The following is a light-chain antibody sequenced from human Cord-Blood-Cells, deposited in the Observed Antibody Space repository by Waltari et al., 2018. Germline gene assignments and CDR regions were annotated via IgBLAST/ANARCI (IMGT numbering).Light chain of an antibody. Sequence: QSDLTQPASVSGSPGQSITISCTGTSSDGGGYNYDSCYQQHTGKPPKLMIYDFSYRPSGVPNRCAGSKYGNTASRTISGLQGEDEADYYCSSYTSGSTRVFGGGTKLTV. J-gene: IGLJ3*02. V-gene: IGLV2-14*01. CDR2: DFS. CDR3: SSYTSGSTRV. CDR1: SSDGGGYNY.